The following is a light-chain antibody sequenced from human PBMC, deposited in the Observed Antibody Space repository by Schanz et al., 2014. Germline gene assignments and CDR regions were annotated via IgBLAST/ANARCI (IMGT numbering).Light chain of an antibody. Sequence: QSVLTQPRSVSGSPGQSVTISCTGTSNDIGDYNYVSWYQQHPGKAPKVMIYDVNKRPSGVPDRFSGSKSGNTASLTISGLQAEDEADYYCSAYTRSSAHWFFGGGTKLTVL. CDR3: SAYTRSSAHWF. J-gene: IGLJ3*02. CDR1: SNDIGDYNY. V-gene: IGLV2-11*01. CDR2: DVN.